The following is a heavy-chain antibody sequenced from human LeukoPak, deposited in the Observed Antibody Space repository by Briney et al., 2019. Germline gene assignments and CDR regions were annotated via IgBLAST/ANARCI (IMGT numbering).Heavy chain of an antibody. CDR3: ARVRGSLFDY. CDR2: IYHSGST. CDR1: GYSISSGYY. D-gene: IGHD1-26*01. Sequence: SSETLSLTCTVSGYSISSGYYWGWIRQPPGKGLEWIGSIYHSGSTYYNPSLRSRVTISVDTSKNQFSLKLSSVTAADTAVYYCARVRGSLFDYWGQGTLVTVSS. V-gene: IGHV4-38-2*02. J-gene: IGHJ4*02.